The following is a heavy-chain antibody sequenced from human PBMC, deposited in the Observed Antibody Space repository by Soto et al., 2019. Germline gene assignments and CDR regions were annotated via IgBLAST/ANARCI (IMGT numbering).Heavy chain of an antibody. CDR2: MGYSGYT. CDR3: ARDNGIDTSGWYDWYFDL. J-gene: IGHJ2*01. Sequence: PSETLSLTCSVFGGSISGYYCSWFRQPPGKGLEWIGYMGYSGYTSYNPSLKSRVTISVDTSKNQFSLKLSSVTAADTAVYYCARDNGIDTSGWYDWYFDLWGRGTLVTVSS. D-gene: IGHD6-19*01. CDR1: GGSISGYY. V-gene: IGHV4-59*01.